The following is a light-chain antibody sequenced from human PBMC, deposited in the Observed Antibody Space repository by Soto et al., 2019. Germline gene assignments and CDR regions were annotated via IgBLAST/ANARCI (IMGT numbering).Light chain of an antibody. CDR1: QSISEF. Sequence: DIQMTQSPPSLSASVGDSVTITCRSSQSISEFLSWYQQKPGKAPKLLIYSSSRVEAGVPSRFGATGSGTEFTLTISRLQPEDFATYFCQQYDRSPFTFGPGTTVDV. J-gene: IGKJ3*01. V-gene: IGKV1-39*01. CDR3: QQYDRSPFT. CDR2: SSS.